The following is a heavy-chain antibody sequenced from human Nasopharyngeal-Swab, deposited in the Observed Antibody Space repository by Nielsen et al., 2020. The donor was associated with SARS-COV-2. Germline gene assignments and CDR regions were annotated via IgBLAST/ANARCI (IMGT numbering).Heavy chain of an antibody. D-gene: IGHD3-10*01. Sequence: ASVKVSCKGSGYTFHSFDVTWVRQAPGQGLEWMGWISTQTGYTNYAQRFQGRVTMTTDTFTTTAYMELRSLRFDDAAVYYCARGRGPTDYWGQGTLVTRLL. CDR3: ARGRGPTDY. V-gene: IGHV1-18*01. CDR1: GYTFHSFD. J-gene: IGHJ4*02. CDR2: ISTQTGYT.